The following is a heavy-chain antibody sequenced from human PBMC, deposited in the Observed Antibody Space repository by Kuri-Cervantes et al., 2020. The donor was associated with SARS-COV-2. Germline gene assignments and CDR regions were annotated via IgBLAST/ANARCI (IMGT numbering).Heavy chain of an antibody. CDR1: GFTVSTNY. CDR3: ARDLIFVAYNRGTGAFDI. D-gene: IGHD3-10*01. J-gene: IGHJ3*02. V-gene: IGHV3-23*01. Sequence: GESLKISCVVSGFTVSTNYMSWVRQAPGKGLEWVSAISGSGGSTYYADSVKGRFTISRDNSKNTLYLQMNSLRAEDTALYYCARDLIFVAYNRGTGAFDIWGQGTMVTVSS. CDR2: ISGSGGST.